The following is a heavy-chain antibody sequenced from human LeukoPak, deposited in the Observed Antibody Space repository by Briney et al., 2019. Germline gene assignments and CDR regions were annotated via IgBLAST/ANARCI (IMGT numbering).Heavy chain of an antibody. CDR1: GGSISSYY. CDR3: ARLKFYDSTGHSPGYYMDV. Sequence: SSETLSLTCTVSGGSISSYYWSWIRQPPGKGLEWIGYIYYSGSTNYNPSLKSRVTMSLDTSRKQFSLRLTSVTAADTAVYYCARLKFYDSTGHSPGYYMDVWGKGTTVSVFS. J-gene: IGHJ6*03. D-gene: IGHD3-22*01. CDR2: IYYSGST. V-gene: IGHV4-59*12.